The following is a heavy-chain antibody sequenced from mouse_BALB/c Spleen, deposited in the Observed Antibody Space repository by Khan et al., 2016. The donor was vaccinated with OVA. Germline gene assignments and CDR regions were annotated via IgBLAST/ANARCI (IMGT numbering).Heavy chain of an antibody. CDR1: GYTFTDYA. CDR3: AIGSGNDRFAY. J-gene: IGHJ3*01. D-gene: IGHD2-2*01. CDR2: ISTHYGNI. Sequence: QVQLQQSGPEVVRPGVSVKISCKGSGYTFTDYAMHWVKQSHAKSLEWIGVISTHYGNIDYNQKFKDKATMTVDKSSNTAYMELARFTAEDPAMYDRAIGSGNDRFAYWGQGTLVTVSA. V-gene: IGHV1S137*01.